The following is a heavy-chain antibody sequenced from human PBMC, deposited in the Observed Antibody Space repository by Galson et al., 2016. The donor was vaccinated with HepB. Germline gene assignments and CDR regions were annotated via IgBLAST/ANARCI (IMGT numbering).Heavy chain of an antibody. CDR3: AGSWFGDLSFEY. Sequence: SETLSLTCGVSGGSFSGYYWNWIRQSPGTGLEWIGDINPSGGTNYNPSLKCRVAISEDASKYQFSLKLTSVTAADTAVYYCAGSWFGDLSFEYWGQGTLVTVSS. D-gene: IGHD3-10*01. J-gene: IGHJ4*02. CDR1: GGSFSGYY. CDR2: INPSGGT. V-gene: IGHV4-34*01.